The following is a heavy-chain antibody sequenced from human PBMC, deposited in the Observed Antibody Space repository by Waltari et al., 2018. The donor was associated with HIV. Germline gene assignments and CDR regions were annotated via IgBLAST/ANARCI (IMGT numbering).Heavy chain of an antibody. Sequence: EVQLLESGGALVQPGGSLRLSCAASGFTFSKRPMSWVRQGPGKGLEWVSSISHSGVNTYYADSVKGRVTISRDNAMNTMFLQINSLRAEDTAVYYCAKDREGEVVLYSVDYWGQGTLVTVSS. V-gene: IGHV3-23*01. D-gene: IGHD2-15*01. CDR3: AKDREGEVVLYSVDY. J-gene: IGHJ4*02. CDR2: ISHSGVNT. CDR1: GFTFSKRP.